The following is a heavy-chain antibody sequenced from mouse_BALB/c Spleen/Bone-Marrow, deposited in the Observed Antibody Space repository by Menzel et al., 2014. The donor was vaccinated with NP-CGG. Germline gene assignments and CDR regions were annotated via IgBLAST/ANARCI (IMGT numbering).Heavy chain of an antibody. D-gene: IGHD1-1*01. V-gene: IGHV1-14*01. J-gene: IGHJ4*01. Sequence: LEESGPELVKPGASVKMSCKASGYTFXSYVMHWVKQKPGQGLEWIGYINPYNDGTKYNEKFKGKATLTSDKSSSTAYMELSSLTSEDSAVYYCARYPDYYGSSYAMDYWGQGTSVTVSS. CDR3: ARYPDYYGSSYAMDY. CDR1: GYTFXSYV. CDR2: INPYNDGT.